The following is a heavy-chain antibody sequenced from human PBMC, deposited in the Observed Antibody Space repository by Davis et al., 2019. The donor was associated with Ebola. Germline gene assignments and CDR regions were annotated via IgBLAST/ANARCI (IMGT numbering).Heavy chain of an antibody. J-gene: IGHJ4*02. Sequence: ESLKISCAASGFTIRTYDMHWVRQTTGKGLEWVSVIGTAGDTYYRGSVKGRFTISRENARNSLYLQMNSLTAGDTAVYYCARAQFGDVVLDYWGQGTLVTVSS. CDR3: ARAQFGDVVLDY. D-gene: IGHD4-17*01. CDR1: GFTIRTYD. CDR2: IGTAGDT. V-gene: IGHV3-13*01.